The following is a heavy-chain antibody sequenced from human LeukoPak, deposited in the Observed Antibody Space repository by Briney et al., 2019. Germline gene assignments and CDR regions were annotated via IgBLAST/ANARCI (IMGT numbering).Heavy chain of an antibody. Sequence: PWETLTLTCTVSGGSISSYDWSWIRQPPGQGLEWIGYIYYSGSTNYNPSLKSRVTISVDTSKNQFSLKLSSVTAADTAVYYCARDRGPLYYYGSGSYFDYWGQGTLVTVSS. CDR1: GGSISSYD. CDR3: ARDRGPLYYYGSGSYFDY. V-gene: IGHV4-59*01. CDR2: IYYSGST. D-gene: IGHD3-10*01. J-gene: IGHJ4*02.